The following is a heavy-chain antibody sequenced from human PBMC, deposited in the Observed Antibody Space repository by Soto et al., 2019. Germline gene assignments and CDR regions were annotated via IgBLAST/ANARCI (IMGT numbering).Heavy chain of an antibody. J-gene: IGHJ4*02. CDR1: GFSFSSVW. V-gene: IGHV3-7*01. Sequence: GGSLRLSCVVSGFSFSSVWMTWVRQAPGKGLECVANIKYDGSEEYYVDSVEGRFTISRDNAKNSLYLQMNSLRDEDSAVYYCVTDLNWQGHWGQGTLVTVPQ. CDR2: IKYDGSEE. CDR3: VTDLNWQGH.